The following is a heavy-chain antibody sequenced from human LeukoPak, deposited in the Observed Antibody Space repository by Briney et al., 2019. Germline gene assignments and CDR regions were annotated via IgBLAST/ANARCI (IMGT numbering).Heavy chain of an antibody. CDR1: GGSISSYY. V-gene: IGHV4-59*12. CDR3: ARDSGIAAPSFDY. D-gene: IGHD6-13*01. Sequence: SETLSLTCTVSGGSISSYYWSWIRQPPGKGLEWIGYIYYSGSTNYNPSLKSRVTISVDTSKNQFSLKLSSVTAADTAVYYCARDSGIAAPSFDYWGQGTLVTVSS. CDR2: IYYSGST. J-gene: IGHJ4*02.